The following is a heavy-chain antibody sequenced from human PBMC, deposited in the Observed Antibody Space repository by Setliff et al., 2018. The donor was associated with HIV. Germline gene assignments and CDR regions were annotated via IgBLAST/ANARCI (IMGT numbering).Heavy chain of an antibody. V-gene: IGHV4-4*07. D-gene: IGHD3-22*01. CDR3: ARDRIEVLADSPHDAFDI. Sequence: SETLSLTCAVSGDSVSGYYWSWIRQPAGRGLEWIGRVHNSAGSNYNPSLKSRVTMSVDTAKNQLSLKLTAVSAADTAVYYCARDRIEVLADSPHDAFDIWGRGIMVTVSS. CDR2: VHNSAGS. J-gene: IGHJ3*02. CDR1: GDSVSGYY.